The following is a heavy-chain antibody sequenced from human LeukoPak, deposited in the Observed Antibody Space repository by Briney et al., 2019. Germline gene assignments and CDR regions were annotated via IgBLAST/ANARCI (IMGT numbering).Heavy chain of an antibody. V-gene: IGHV1-2*02. D-gene: IGHD5-24*01. CDR2: ITPSGGT. CDR1: VYTXTSYA. J-gene: IGHJ4*02. Sequence: ASVKVSCKASVYTXTSYAMHGVQQAPGQGLEWMVWITPSGGTNYPQKFQGRVAITRDTSITTAYMDLSRLTSDDTAVYYCARDRYGDGFAHFDYWGQGTLVTVSS. CDR3: ARDRYGDGFAHFDY.